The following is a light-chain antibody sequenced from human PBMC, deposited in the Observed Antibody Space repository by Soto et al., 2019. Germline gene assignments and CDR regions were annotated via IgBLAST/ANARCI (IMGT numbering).Light chain of an antibody. CDR1: QSVGNN. Sequence: IVLTQSPATLSLSPGERATLSCRASQSVGNNLAWYQQKPGQAPRLLIYDVFNRATGIPARFSGSGSGTDFTLTICSLEPEDFAVYYCLQRSVWPWTFGQGSKVEVK. CDR3: LQRSVWPWT. CDR2: DVF. V-gene: IGKV3-11*01. J-gene: IGKJ1*01.